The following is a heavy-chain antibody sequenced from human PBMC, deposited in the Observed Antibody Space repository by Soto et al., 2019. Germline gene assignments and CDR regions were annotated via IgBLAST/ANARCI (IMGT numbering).Heavy chain of an antibody. CDR3: ARPYMTIVRGVIPLDY. D-gene: IGHD3-10*01. CDR1: GYTFTSYG. CDR2: ISAYNGNT. J-gene: IGHJ4*02. Sequence: ASVKVSCKASGYTFTSYGISWVRQAPGQGLEWMGWISAYNGNTNYAQKLQGRVTMTTDTSTSTAYMELRSLRSDDTAVYSCARPYMTIVRGVIPLDYWGKGTLVTVSS. V-gene: IGHV1-18*01.